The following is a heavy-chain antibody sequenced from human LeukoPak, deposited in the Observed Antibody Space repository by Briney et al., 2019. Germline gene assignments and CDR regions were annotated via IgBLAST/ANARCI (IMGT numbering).Heavy chain of an antibody. Sequence: PSQTLSLTCTVSGGSISSGSYYWSWIRQPAGKGLEWIGRIYTSGSTNYNPSLKSRVTISVDTSKNQFSLKLSSVTAADTAVYYCARVGGTVVTDYYYYYMDVWGKGTTVTVSS. CDR2: IYTSGST. J-gene: IGHJ6*03. CDR3: ARVGGTVVTDYYYYYMDV. V-gene: IGHV4-61*02. D-gene: IGHD4-23*01. CDR1: GGSISSGSYY.